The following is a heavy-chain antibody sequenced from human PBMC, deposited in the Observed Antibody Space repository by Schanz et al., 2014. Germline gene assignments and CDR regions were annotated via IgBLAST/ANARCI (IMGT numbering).Heavy chain of an antibody. CDR3: ARGPLGTSP. V-gene: IGHV1-46*01. CDR1: GGTFSAYS. Sequence: QVQLVQSGAEVKKPGSSVKVSCKASGGTFSAYSLHWVRQAPGQGLEWMGIVNPSVRGTHFAREFQGRVTVTSDTSTSTVYMELSGLRSEDTAVYYCARGPLGTSPWGQGTLVTVSS. D-gene: IGHD5-12*01. J-gene: IGHJ5*02. CDR2: VNPSVRGT.